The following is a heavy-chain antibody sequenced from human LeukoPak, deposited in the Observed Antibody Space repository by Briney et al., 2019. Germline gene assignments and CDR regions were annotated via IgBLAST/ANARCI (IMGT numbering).Heavy chain of an antibody. CDR2: IYYSGST. D-gene: IGHD3-3*01. Sequence: SETLSLTCTVYGGSISSYYWSWIRQPPGKGLEWIGYIYYSGSTNYNPSLKSRVTISVDTSKNQFSLKLSSVTAADTAVYYCARATYYDFWSGYSPKYDAFDIWGQGTMVTVSS. CDR1: GGSISSYY. J-gene: IGHJ3*02. V-gene: IGHV4-59*01. CDR3: ARATYYDFWSGYSPKYDAFDI.